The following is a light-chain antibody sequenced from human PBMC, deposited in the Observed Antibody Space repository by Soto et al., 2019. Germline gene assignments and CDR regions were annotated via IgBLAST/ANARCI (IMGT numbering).Light chain of an antibody. CDR3: QQYGAAPYT. Sequence: EIVLTQSPGTLSLSPGEGATLSCRASQSVSINDLAWYQQRSGQAPSLLIYDASKRPGGIPDRFSGSGSGTDFTLTIPRLAPEDFSGYFCQQYGAAPYTVGRGTKLEIK. V-gene: IGKV3-20*01. J-gene: IGKJ2*01. CDR1: QSVSIND. CDR2: DAS.